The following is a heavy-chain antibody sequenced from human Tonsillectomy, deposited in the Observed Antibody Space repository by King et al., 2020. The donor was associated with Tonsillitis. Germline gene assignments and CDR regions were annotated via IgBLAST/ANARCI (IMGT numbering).Heavy chain of an antibody. V-gene: IGHV3-15*01. CDR2: IKSEDDGGTI. J-gene: IGHJ4*02. D-gene: IGHD3-16*02. Sequence: VQLVESGGGFVKPGGTLRLSCGGSGLTFSKAWMTWVRQAPGKGLEWVGRIKSEDDGGTIDYAAPVKDRFIISRDASKNALYLQLNSLIPEDTAMYYCPSNGDRWGTSRWSDSWGPGTLVTVSS. CDR3: PSNGDRWGTSRWSDS. CDR1: GLTFSKAW.